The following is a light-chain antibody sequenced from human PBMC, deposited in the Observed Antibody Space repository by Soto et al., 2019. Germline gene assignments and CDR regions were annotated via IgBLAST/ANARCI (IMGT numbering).Light chain of an antibody. Sequence: QPVLTQPPSVSGAPGQRVAISCTGSSSNIGTVYDVHWFQQLPGTAPKLVIYDNSHRPSGVPDRFSGSKSGTSASLAITGLQAEDEADYYCQSYDSNLSAYVFGTGTKVTVL. CDR3: QSYDSNLSAYV. CDR1: SSNIGTVYD. CDR2: DNS. J-gene: IGLJ1*01. V-gene: IGLV1-40*01.